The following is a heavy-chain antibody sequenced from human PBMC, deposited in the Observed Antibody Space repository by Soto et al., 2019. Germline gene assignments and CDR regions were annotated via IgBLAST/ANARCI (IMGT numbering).Heavy chain of an antibody. D-gene: IGHD6-19*01. V-gene: IGHV4-39*02. CDR1: GGSISGSPYH. CDR3: AIIPPIEVAGPDY. CDR2: IGDDGRD. J-gene: IGHJ4*02. Sequence: SETLSLTCTVSGGSISGSPYHWGWIRQPPGKGLQWIGSIGDDGRDYYNPSLTGRATLFVDTSKNHFSLNLNSVTAADTAVYYCAIIPPIEVAGPDYWGQGTLVTVSS.